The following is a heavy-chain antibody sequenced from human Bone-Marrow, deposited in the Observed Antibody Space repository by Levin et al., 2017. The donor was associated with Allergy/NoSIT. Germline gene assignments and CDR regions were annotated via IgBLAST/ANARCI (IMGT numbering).Heavy chain of an antibody. Sequence: GGSLRLSCKGSGYSFTNYWIGWVRQMPGKGLGWMGIIHPGDSETRYSPSFQGQVTISADKSISTAYLQWSTLQASDTAMYYCARLQPVNDNTAYYRGGFDFWGQGTLVTVSS. CDR3: ARLQPVNDNTAYYRGGFDF. V-gene: IGHV5-51*01. CDR1: GYSFTNYW. CDR2: IHPGDSET. D-gene: IGHD3-22*01. J-gene: IGHJ4*02.